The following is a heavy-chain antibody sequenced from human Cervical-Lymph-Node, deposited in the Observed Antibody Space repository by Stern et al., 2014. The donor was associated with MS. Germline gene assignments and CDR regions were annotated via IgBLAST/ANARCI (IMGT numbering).Heavy chain of an antibody. CDR1: GFTFKDYA. CDR2: IRWNSGGV. CDR3: AKDYKGSLSRGAALDY. V-gene: IGHV3-9*01. J-gene: IGHJ4*02. Sequence: EVHLVESGGGLVQPGRSLRVFCAASGFTFKDYAMHWVRPAPGKSLAWDSGIRWNSGGVDFADSVKGRFTISRDNAKNSLYLQMNGLRPEDTGLYYCAKDYKGSLSRGAALDYWGQGTLVTVSS. D-gene: IGHD3-10*01.